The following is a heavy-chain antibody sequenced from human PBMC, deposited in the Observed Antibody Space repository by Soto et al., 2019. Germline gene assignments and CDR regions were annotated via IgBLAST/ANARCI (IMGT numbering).Heavy chain of an antibody. Sequence: ASVKVSCKASGYTFTSYDINWVRQATGQGLEWMGWMSPNSGNTGYAQKFQGRVTMTRNTSISTAYMELSSLRSEDTAVYYCARRGMVRGVHNFDYWGQGTLVTVSS. CDR3: ARRGMVRGVHNFDY. CDR1: GYTFTSYD. D-gene: IGHD3-10*01. CDR2: MSPNSGNT. J-gene: IGHJ4*02. V-gene: IGHV1-8*01.